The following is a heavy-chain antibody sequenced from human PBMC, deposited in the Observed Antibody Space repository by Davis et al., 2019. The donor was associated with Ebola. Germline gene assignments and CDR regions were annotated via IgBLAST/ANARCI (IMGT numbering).Heavy chain of an antibody. CDR3: ARGGGGKYGVGAFDI. J-gene: IGHJ6*04. Sequence: GESLKISCAASGFTVSSTYMTWVRQAPGKGLEWVSIIYSDGRTDYADSVKGRFTISRHKSKNTLYLQMNSLRSDDTAVYYCARGGGGKYGVGAFDIWGKGTAVTVSS. D-gene: IGHD1-26*01. CDR1: GFTVSSTY. CDR2: IYSDGRT. V-gene: IGHV3-53*04.